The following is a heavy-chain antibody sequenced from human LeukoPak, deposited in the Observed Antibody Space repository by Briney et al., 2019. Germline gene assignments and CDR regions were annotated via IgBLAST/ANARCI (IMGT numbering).Heavy chain of an antibody. CDR2: IYYSGST. D-gene: IGHD1-26*01. CDR1: GGSLSGYY. CDR3: ARDLKGATPYYYYHMDV. V-gene: IGHV4-59*06. Sequence: SETLSLTCAVSGGSLSGYYWSWIRQPPGKGLEWIGYIYYSGSTYYNPSLKSRVTISVDTSKNQFSLKLSSVTAADTAVYYCARDLKGATPYYYYHMDVWGKGTTVTVSS. J-gene: IGHJ6*03.